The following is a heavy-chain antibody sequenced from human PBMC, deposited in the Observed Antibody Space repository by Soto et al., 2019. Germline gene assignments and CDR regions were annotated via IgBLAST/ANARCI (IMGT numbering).Heavy chain of an antibody. CDR1: GFTFDDYA. Sequence: GGSLRLSCAASGFTFDDYAMHWVRQAPGKGLEWVSGISWNSGSIGYADSVKGRFTISRDNAKNSLYLQMNSLRAEDTALYYCAKASRAAIAADAFDIWGQGTMVTVSS. CDR3: AKASRAAIAADAFDI. CDR2: ISWNSGSI. D-gene: IGHD6-13*01. V-gene: IGHV3-9*01. J-gene: IGHJ3*02.